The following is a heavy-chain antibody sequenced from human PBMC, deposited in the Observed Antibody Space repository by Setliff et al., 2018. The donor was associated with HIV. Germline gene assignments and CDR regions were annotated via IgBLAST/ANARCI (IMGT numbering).Heavy chain of an antibody. CDR2: VIPIFGTA. Sequence: SVKVSCKASGDTFMNYAFSWVRQAPGQGLERMGRVIPIFGTANYAQKFQGRVTITADKSTSTAYMEVRSLRSEDTAVYYCARELKGVYDSWSSSDPPYYFDNWGQGTLVTVSS. D-gene: IGHD3-3*01. V-gene: IGHV1-69*06. CDR3: ARELKGVYDSWSSSDPPYYFDN. CDR1: GDTFMNYA. J-gene: IGHJ4*02.